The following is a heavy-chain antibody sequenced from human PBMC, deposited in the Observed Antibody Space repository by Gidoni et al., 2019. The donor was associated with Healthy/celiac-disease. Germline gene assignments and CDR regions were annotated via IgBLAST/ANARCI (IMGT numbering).Heavy chain of an antibody. CDR2: ISSSSSYI. Sequence: EVQLVESGGGLVKPGGYLRLSCAASGFTFSSYSMNWVRQAPGKGLEWVSSISSSSSYIYYADSVKGRFTISRDNAKNSLYLQMNSLRAEDTAVYYCARPSNGDYEDYWGQGTLVTVSS. CDR3: ARPSNGDYEDY. CDR1: GFTFSSYS. J-gene: IGHJ4*02. V-gene: IGHV3-21*01. D-gene: IGHD4-17*01.